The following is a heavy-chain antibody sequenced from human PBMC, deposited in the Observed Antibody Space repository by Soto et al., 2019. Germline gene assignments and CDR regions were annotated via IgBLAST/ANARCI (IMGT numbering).Heavy chain of an antibody. CDR2: ISGGGTTM. CDR3: TRSRVEYRFLEWVLPHDY. CDR1: GFIFSDFY. V-gene: IGHV3-11*01. D-gene: IGHD3-3*01. Sequence: QVQLVESGGGLVNPGGSLRLSCAASGFIFSDFYMSWFRQAPGEGLGWISYISGGGTTMYYAESVKGRFTISRDNAKNSLYLQMNSLRAEDTAVYYCTRSRVEYRFLEWVLPHDYWGQGTLVTVSS. J-gene: IGHJ4*02.